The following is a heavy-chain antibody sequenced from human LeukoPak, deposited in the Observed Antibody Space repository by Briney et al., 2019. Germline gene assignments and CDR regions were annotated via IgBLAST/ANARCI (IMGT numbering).Heavy chain of an antibody. V-gene: IGHV1-2*02. D-gene: IGHD2-2*02. CDR2: INPNSGGT. J-gene: IGHJ3*02. CDR3: AREYCSSTSCYTAGENAFDI. Sequence: ASVKVSCKASGYTFTGYYMHWVRQAPGQGLEWMGWINPNSGGTNYAQKFQGGVTMTRDTSISTAYMELSRLRSDDTAVYYCAREYCSSTSCYTAGENAFDIWGQGTMVTVSS. CDR1: GYTFTGYY.